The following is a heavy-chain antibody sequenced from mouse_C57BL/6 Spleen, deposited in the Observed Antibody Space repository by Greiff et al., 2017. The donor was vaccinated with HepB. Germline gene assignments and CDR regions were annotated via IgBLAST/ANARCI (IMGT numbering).Heavy chain of an antibody. CDR3: AREGVYGIAWFAY. CDR1: GYAFSSSW. CDR2: IYPGDGDT. J-gene: IGHJ3*01. V-gene: IGHV1-82*01. Sequence: VMLVESGPELVKPGASVKISCKASGYAFSSSWMNWVKQRPGKGLEWIGRIYPGDGDTNYNGKFKGKATLTADKSSSTAYMQLSSLTSEDSAVYFCAREGVYGIAWFAYWGQGTLVTVSA. D-gene: IGHD2-1*01.